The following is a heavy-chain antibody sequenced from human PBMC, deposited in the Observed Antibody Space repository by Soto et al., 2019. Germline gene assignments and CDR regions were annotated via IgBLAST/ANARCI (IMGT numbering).Heavy chain of an antibody. V-gene: IGHV4-61*01. D-gene: IGHD2-15*01. CDR3: ASGVVVAATRSYYYYGMDV. CDR2: IYYSGST. Sequence: SETLSLTCTVSGGSVSSGSYYWSWVRQPPGKGLEWIGYIYYSGSTNYNPSLKSRVTISVDTSKNQFSLKLSSVTAADTAVYYCASGVVVAATRSYYYYGMDVWGQGTTVTVSS. CDR1: GGSVSSGSYY. J-gene: IGHJ6*02.